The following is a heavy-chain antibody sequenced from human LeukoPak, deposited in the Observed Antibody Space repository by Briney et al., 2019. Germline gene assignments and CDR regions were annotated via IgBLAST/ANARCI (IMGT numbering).Heavy chain of an antibody. V-gene: IGHV1-18*04. CDR3: ARDEGYDILTGYYNVFWFDP. J-gene: IGHJ5*02. CDR1: GYTFTSYG. D-gene: IGHD3-9*01. CDR2: ISAYNGNT. Sequence: ASVKVSCKASGYTFTSYGISWVRQAPGQGLEWMGWISAYNGNTNYAQKLQGRVTMTTDTSTSTAYMELRSLRSDDTAVHYCARDEGYDILTGYYNVFWFDPWGQGTLVTVSS.